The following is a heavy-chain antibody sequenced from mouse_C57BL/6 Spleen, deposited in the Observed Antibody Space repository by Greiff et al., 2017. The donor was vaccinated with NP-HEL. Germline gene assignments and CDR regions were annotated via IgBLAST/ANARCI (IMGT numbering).Heavy chain of an antibody. J-gene: IGHJ4*01. Sequence: EVQLQQSGPVLVKPGASVKMSCKASGYTFTDYYMNWVKQSHGKSLEWIGVINPYNGGTSYNQKFKGKATLTVDKSSSTAYMELTSLTSEDSAVYYCARSNGRNYYAMDYWGQGTSVTVSS. V-gene: IGHV1-19*01. CDR2: INPYNGGT. CDR1: GYTFTDYY. CDR3: ARSNGRNYYAMDY. D-gene: IGHD1-1*01.